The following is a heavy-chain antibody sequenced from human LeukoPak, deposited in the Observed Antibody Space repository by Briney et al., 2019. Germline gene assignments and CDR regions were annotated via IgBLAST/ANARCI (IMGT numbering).Heavy chain of an antibody. CDR3: ARDWGNWNYDY. Sequence: GGSLRLSCAASGLTVSSNYMSWVRQAPGKGLEWVSLISSGGSTYYADSERGRFTISRDNSKNTLYLQMNSLRAEDTAVYYCARDWGNWNYDYWGQGTLVTVSS. V-gene: IGHV3-66*01. CDR1: GLTVSSNY. D-gene: IGHD1-7*01. CDR2: ISSGGST. J-gene: IGHJ4*02.